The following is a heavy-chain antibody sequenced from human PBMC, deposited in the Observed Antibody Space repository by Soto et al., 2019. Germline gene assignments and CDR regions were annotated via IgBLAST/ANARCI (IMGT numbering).Heavy chain of an antibody. CDR2: INTYNGNT. CDR3: ARGPQPSEF. V-gene: IGHV1-18*01. Sequence: QVQLVQSGPEVKKPGASVKVSCKTSGYIFTTYSITWVRQAPGQGLEWMGWINTYNGNTHYTQKYQDRVTVTTGTSTATAYMELSSLTSDVTAVYFCARGPQPSEFWGQGTLITVSS. D-gene: IGHD6-19*01. J-gene: IGHJ4*02. CDR1: GYIFTTYS.